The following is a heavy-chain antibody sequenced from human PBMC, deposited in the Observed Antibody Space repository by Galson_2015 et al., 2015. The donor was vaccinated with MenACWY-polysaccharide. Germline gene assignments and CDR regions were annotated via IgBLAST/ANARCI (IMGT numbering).Heavy chain of an antibody. J-gene: IGHJ4*02. D-gene: IGHD2-15*01. CDR3: AKSRTVAAAVHDN. CDR2: IIGSGDST. Sequence: SLRLSCAGSGFTFSSYAMNWVRQAPGKGLEWVAGIIGSGDSTYHVDSVRGRLTISRDNSKNTLYLEMNSLRAEDTALYYCAKSRTVAAAVHDNWGQGTLVTVSS. V-gene: IGHV3-23*01. CDR1: GFTFSSYA.